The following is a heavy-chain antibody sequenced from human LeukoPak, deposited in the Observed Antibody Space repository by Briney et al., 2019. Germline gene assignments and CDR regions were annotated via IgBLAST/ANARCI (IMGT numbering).Heavy chain of an antibody. CDR2: ISGSCGST. D-gene: IGHD3-3*01. CDR3: AKGSFGFTDFDY. J-gene: IGHJ4*02. CDR1: GFTFSSYA. Sequence: GGSLRLSCAASGFTFSSYAMSWVRQAPGKGLEWVSAISGSCGSTSSASSVKRRFTIPSATSNHTLYLQMTSLRAEDTAVYYCAKGSFGFTDFDYWGQGTLVTVSS. V-gene: IGHV3-23*01.